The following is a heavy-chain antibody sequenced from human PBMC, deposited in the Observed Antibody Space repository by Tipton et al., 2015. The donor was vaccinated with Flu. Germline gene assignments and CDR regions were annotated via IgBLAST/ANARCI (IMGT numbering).Heavy chain of an antibody. Sequence: TLSLTCAVSGDSVSSDYFWYWIRQPPGKGLEWIGNVHPTRNTYYNPSLTSRVTITVDRPKNHFSLRLTSVTAADTAVYYCARRDYSNYVSEPKNWFDSWGQGILVTVSS. CDR1: GDSVSSDYF. CDR2: VHPTRNT. J-gene: IGHJ5*01. V-gene: IGHV4-38-2*01. CDR3: ARRDYSNYVSEPKNWFDS. D-gene: IGHD4-11*01.